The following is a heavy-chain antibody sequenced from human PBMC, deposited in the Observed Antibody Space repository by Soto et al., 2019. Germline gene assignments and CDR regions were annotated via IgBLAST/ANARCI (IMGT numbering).Heavy chain of an antibody. CDR2: IYWDDDK. CDR3: ARGITMVRGVISPYFDY. D-gene: IGHD3-10*01. CDR1: GFSLSTSGVG. J-gene: IGHJ4*02. V-gene: IGHV2-5*02. Sequence: SGPTLVNPTQTLTLTCTFSGFSLSTSGVGVGWIRQPPGKALEWLALIYWDDDKRYSPSLKSRLTITKDTSKNQVVLTMTNMDPVDTATYYCARGITMVRGVISPYFDYWGQGTLVTVSS.